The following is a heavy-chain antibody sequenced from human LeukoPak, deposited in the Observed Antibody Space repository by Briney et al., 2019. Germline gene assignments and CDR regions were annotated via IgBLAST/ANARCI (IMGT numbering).Heavy chain of an antibody. Sequence: PSETLSLTCAVSGGSISSGGYSWSWVRQPPGKGLEWIGYIYHSGSIYYNPSLKSRVTISVDTSKNQFSLKLSSVTAADTAVYYCARDRVVVVAATRSEASDYGMDVWGQGTTVTVSS. CDR1: GGSISSGGYS. V-gene: IGHV4-30-2*01. CDR3: ARDRVVVVAATRSEASDYGMDV. D-gene: IGHD2-15*01. CDR2: IYHSGSI. J-gene: IGHJ6*02.